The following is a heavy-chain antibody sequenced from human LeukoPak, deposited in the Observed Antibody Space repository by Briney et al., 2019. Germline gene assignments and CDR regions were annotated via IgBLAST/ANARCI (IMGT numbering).Heavy chain of an antibody. D-gene: IGHD3-3*01. Sequence: SVKVSCKASGGTFSSYAISWVRQARGQGLEWMGGIIPIFGTANYAQKFQGRVTITADESTSTAYMELSSLRSEDTAVYYCARGDDFWSGGGWYYYYMDVWGKGTTVTVSS. J-gene: IGHJ6*03. CDR1: GGTFSSYA. V-gene: IGHV1-69*01. CDR3: ARGDDFWSGGGWYYYYMDV. CDR2: IIPIFGTA.